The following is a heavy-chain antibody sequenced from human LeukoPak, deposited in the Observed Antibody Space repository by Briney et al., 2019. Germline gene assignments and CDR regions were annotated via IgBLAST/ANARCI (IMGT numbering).Heavy chain of an antibody. CDR2: ISSSSSYI. V-gene: IGHV3-21*01. CDR3: ARMTAAPFDY. D-gene: IGHD6-13*01. Sequence: PGGSLRLSCAASGFTFSSYNMNWVRQAPGKGLEWVSSISSSSSYIYYADSVKGRFTISRDNAKISLYLQMNSLRAEDTAVYYCARMTAAPFDYWGQGTLVTVSS. CDR1: GFTFSSYN. J-gene: IGHJ4*02.